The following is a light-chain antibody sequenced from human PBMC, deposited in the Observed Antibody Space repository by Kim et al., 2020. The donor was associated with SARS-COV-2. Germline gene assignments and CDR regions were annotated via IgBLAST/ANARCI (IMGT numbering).Light chain of an antibody. CDR1: QSISSW. CDR2: DAS. Sequence: SASVGDRVTITCRASQSISSWLAWYQQKPGKAPKLLIYDASSLESGVPSRFSGSGSGTEFTRTISSLQPDDFATYYCQQYNSYRYTFGQGTKLEI. V-gene: IGKV1-5*01. CDR3: QQYNSYRYT. J-gene: IGKJ2*01.